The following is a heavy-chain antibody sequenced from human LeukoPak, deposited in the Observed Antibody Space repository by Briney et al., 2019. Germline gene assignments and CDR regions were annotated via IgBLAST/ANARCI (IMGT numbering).Heavy chain of an antibody. D-gene: IGHD2-15*01. J-gene: IGHJ4*02. CDR2: IYPGPSDT. Sequence: HRETLKISCKGSGYSFSNYWIGWVRQMPGKGLEWMGIIYPGPSDTKYSPSFQGQVTISADKSISAAYLQWSSLQASDSAMYYCARLIYSQYYFDYWGQGTLVTVPS. CDR1: GYSFSNYW. V-gene: IGHV5-51*01. CDR3: ARLIYSQYYFDY.